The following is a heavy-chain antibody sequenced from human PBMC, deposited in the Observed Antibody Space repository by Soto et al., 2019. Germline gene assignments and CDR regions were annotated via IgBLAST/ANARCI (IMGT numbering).Heavy chain of an antibody. CDR2: VYYSGTT. CDR1: GGSISSSSYY. J-gene: IGHJ4*02. D-gene: IGHD2-2*01. Sequence: PSETLSLTCTVSGGSISSSSYYWAWVRQPPGKGLEWIGSVYYSGTTYYNPSLKSRVTISEDTSKNQLYLRLSSVTAADTAVFYCARLIHCKTTSCYFDYWGPGTLVTVSS. CDR3: ARLIHCKTTSCYFDY. V-gene: IGHV4-39*01.